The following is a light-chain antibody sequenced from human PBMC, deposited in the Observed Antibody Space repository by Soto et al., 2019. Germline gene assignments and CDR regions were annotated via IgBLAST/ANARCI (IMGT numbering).Light chain of an antibody. CDR1: TSDVGGYNY. CDR3: CSYTTSNTRQIV. V-gene: IGLV2-14*03. J-gene: IGLJ1*01. Sequence: QLVLTQPASVSGSPGQSITIPCTGTTSDVGGYNYVSWYQHHPGKAPKLMIYDVSNRPSGVSNLFSGSKSGNTASLTISGLQPEDEADYYCCSYTTSNTRQIVFGTGTKVTVL. CDR2: DVS.